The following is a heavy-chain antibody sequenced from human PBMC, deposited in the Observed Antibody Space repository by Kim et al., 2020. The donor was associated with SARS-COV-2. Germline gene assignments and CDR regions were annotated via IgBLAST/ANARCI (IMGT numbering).Heavy chain of an antibody. V-gene: IGHV3-23*01. J-gene: IGHJ4*02. CDR1: GFTFDTSP. CDR3: ATGVTKSGFDY. Sequence: GGSLRLSCAASGFTFDTSPMGWVRQAPGKGLEWVSRISWDGTRTYYADSVKGRVTMSSDKSKNTVYLHMNSLRVEDTAVYYCATGVTKSGFDYWGQGTQV. CDR2: ISWDGTRT. D-gene: IGHD4-17*01.